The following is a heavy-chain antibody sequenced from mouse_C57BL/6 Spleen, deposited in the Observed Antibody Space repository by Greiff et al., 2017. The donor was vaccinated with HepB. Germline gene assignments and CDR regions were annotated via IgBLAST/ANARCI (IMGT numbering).Heavy chain of an antibody. CDR1: GYTFTDYN. CDR2: INPNNGGT. Sequence: EVQLQESGPELVKPGASVKIPCKASGYTFTDYNMDWVKQSHGKSLEWIGDINPNNGGTIYNQKFKGKATLTVDKSSSTAYMELRSLTSEDTAVYYCARGGYDYDYYAMDYWGQGTSVTVSS. D-gene: IGHD2-4*01. J-gene: IGHJ4*01. CDR3: ARGGYDYDYYAMDY. V-gene: IGHV1-18*01.